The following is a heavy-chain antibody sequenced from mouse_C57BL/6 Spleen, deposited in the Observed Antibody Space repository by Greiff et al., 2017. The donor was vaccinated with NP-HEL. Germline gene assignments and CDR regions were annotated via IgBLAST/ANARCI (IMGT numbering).Heavy chain of an antibody. D-gene: IGHD1-1*02. CDR3: ARGGNNYKDWFAY. J-gene: IGHJ3*01. CDR1: GYTFTSYD. CDR2: IYPRDGST. Sequence: VQLQQSGPELVKPGASVKLSCKASGYTFTSYDINWVKQRPGQGLEWIGWIYPRDGSTKYNEKFKGKATLTVDTSSSTAYMELHSLTSEDSAVYFCARGGNNYKDWFAYWGQGTLVTVSA. V-gene: IGHV1-85*01.